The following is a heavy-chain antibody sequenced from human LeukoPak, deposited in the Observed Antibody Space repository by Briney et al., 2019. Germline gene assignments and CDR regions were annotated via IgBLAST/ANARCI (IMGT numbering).Heavy chain of an antibody. CDR1: GFTFSSYC. V-gene: IGHV3-74*01. J-gene: IGHJ5*02. D-gene: IGHD6-13*01. Sequence: PGGSLRLSCAASGFTFSSYCMHWVRQAPGKGLVWVSRINNDGSSTSYADSVKGRFTISRDNAKNTLYVQMNSLRPEATAVSYCARPTKEGSSWYWWFDPWRQGTLVTVSS. CDR2: INNDGSST. CDR3: ARPTKEGSSWYWWFDP.